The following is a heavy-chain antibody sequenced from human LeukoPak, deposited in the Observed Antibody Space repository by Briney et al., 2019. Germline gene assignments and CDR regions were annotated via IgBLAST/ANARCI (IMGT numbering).Heavy chain of an antibody. CDR3: ARGIEYSSSWYYFDY. D-gene: IGHD6-13*01. J-gene: IGHJ4*02. V-gene: IGHV1-18*01. Sequence: ASVKVSCKASGYTFTSYAMHWVRQAPGQGLEWMGWISAYNGKTNYAQKLQGRVTMTTDTSTSTAYMELRSLRSDDTAVYYCARGIEYSSSWYYFDYWGQGTPVTVSS. CDR1: GYTFTSYA. CDR2: ISAYNGKT.